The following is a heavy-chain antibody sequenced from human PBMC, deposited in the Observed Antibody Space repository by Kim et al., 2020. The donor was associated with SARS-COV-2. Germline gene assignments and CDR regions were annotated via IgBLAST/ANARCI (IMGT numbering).Heavy chain of an antibody. CDR1: GFTFSSYG. V-gene: IGHV3-33*01. D-gene: IGHD3-10*01. J-gene: IGHJ6*02. CDR3: ARDGLFYYGSGSYYKAARRFGMDV. CDR2: IWYDGSNK. Sequence: GGSLRLSCAASGFTFSSYGMHWVRQAPGKGLEWVAVIWYDGSNKYYADSVKGRFTISRDNSKNTLYLQMNSLRAEDTAVYYCARDGLFYYGSGSYYKAARRFGMDVWGQGTTVTVSS.